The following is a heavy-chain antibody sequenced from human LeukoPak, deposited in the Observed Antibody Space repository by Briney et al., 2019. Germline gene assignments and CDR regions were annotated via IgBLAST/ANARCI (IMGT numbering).Heavy chain of an antibody. CDR3: ARGGSGYLRSSFEYYFDY. Sequence: SETLSLTCTVSGGSISSGGYYWSWIRQPPGTGLEWIGYIYHSGSTYYNPSLKSRVTISVDRSKNQFSLKLSSVTAADTAVYYCARGGSGYLRSSFEYYFDYWGQGTLVTVSS. D-gene: IGHD3-22*01. V-gene: IGHV4-30-2*01. CDR2: IYHSGST. J-gene: IGHJ4*02. CDR1: GGSISSGGYY.